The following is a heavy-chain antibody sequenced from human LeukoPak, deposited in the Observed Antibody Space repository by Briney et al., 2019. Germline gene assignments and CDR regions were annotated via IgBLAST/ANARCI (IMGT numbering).Heavy chain of an antibody. CDR1: GFTFSTFA. CDR3: AKGGGWLYYFDY. D-gene: IGHD6-19*01. J-gene: IGHJ4*02. Sequence: GGSLRLSCTASGFTFSTFAMNWVRQAPGKGLEWVSAISDSGGSTYYTDSVKGRFTISRDNSKDTLYLQMNSLRAEDTAVYYCAKGGGWLYYFDYWGQGTLVTVSS. CDR2: ISDSGGST. V-gene: IGHV3-23*01.